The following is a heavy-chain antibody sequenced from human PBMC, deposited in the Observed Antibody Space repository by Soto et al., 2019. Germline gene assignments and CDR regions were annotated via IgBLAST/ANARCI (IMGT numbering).Heavy chain of an antibody. J-gene: IGHJ3*02. CDR1: GYTFTSYG. V-gene: IGHV1-18*01. D-gene: IGHD3-22*01. CDR2: ISAYNGNT. Sequence: ASVKVSCKASGYTFTSYGISWVRQAPGQGLEWMGWISAYNGNTNYAQKLQGRVTMTTDTSTSTAYMELRSLRSDDTAVYYCARPMINSGFDHDAFDIWGQGTMVTVSS. CDR3: ARPMINSGFDHDAFDI.